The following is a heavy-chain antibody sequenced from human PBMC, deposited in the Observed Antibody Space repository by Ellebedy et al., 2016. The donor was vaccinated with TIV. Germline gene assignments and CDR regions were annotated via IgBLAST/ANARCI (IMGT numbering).Heavy chain of an antibody. CDR3: TRDPDGDYDFDY. Sequence: GESLKISCAASGFTFSSFAMNWVRQAPGKGLEWVSFITSSTKTTSYADSVKGRFTISRDNARNSLYLQMNSLRAEDTAVYYCTRDPDGDYDFDYWGQGTLVTVSS. CDR2: ITSSTKTT. D-gene: IGHD4-17*01. J-gene: IGHJ4*02. V-gene: IGHV3-48*04. CDR1: GFTFSSFA.